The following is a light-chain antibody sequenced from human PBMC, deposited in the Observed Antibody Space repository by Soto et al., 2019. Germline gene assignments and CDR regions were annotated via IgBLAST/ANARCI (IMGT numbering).Light chain of an antibody. CDR1: QSISSSY. CDR2: GAS. V-gene: IGKV3D-20*02. J-gene: IGKJ5*01. Sequence: EIVLTQSPGTLSLSPGERATLSCRASQSISSSYLAWYQQKPGQAPRLLIYGASSRASGIPDRFSGSGSGPDFTLTISSLEPEDFAVYYCQQRSNWPPITFGQGTRLEIK. CDR3: QQRSNWPPIT.